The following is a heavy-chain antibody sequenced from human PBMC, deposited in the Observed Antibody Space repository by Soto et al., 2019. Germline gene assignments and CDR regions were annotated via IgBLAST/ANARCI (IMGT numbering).Heavy chain of an antibody. D-gene: IGHD3-9*01. CDR2: IFVSSTTI. J-gene: IGHJ4*02. Sequence: EVQLVESGGRLVQPGGSLRLSCVASGFTFSRYSMVWVRQAPGKGLEWIAYIFVSSTTIHYADSVKGRFTVSRDNTQNSLFLLMNSLRAEDTAIYYCARDKDWAFDYWGQGTQVIVSS. CDR1: GFTFSRYS. CDR3: ARDKDWAFDY. V-gene: IGHV3-48*04.